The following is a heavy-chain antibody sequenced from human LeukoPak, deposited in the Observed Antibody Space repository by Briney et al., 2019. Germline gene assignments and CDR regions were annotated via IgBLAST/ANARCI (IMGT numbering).Heavy chain of an antibody. CDR2: INHSGST. Sequence: SETLSLTCAVYGGSFSGYYWSCIRQPPGKGLEWSGEINHSGSTNYSPSLKSRVTISVDTSKNQFSLKLSSVTAADTAVYYCARRTRSGYYDTVYWGQGTLVTVSS. J-gene: IGHJ4*02. CDR3: ARRTRSGYYDTVY. CDR1: GGSFSGYY. D-gene: IGHD3-22*01. V-gene: IGHV4-34*01.